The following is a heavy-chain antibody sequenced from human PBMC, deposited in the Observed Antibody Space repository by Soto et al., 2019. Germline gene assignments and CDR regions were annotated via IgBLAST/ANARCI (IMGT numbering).Heavy chain of an antibody. CDR1: GFTFTRYW. CDR3: ARSPYFFRGPLDY. CDR2: IKQDGSEK. V-gene: IGHV3-7*03. Sequence: GGSLRLSCAASGFTFTRYWMSWVRQAPGKGLEWVANIKQDGSEKYYVDSVKGRFTISRDNAKNSLYLQMNSLRVEDTAVYYCARSPYFFRGPLDYWGQGTLVTVSS. J-gene: IGHJ4*02. D-gene: IGHD3-9*01.